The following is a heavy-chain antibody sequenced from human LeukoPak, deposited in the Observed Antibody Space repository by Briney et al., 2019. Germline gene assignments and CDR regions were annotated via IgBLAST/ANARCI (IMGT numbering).Heavy chain of an antibody. D-gene: IGHD3-10*01. CDR2: IYPGDSDT. CDR1: GDIFTNNW. J-gene: IGHJ4*02. CDR3: ARQTRDGSGSRGYSFDF. Sequence: PGESLKISCKGSGDIFTNNWIGWVRQMPGKGLEWMGIIYPGDSDTRYSPSFEGQVTISVDKSISTAYLQWSSLNASDTALYYCARQTRDGSGSRGYSFDFWGQGTLVTVSS. V-gene: IGHV5-51*01.